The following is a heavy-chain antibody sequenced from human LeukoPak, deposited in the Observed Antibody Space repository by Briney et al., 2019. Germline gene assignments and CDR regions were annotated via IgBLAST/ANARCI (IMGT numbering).Heavy chain of an antibody. J-gene: IGHJ4*02. CDR3: AKDQVGATTGDY. CDR1: GFTFSSYG. Sequence: GGTLRLSCAASGFTFSSYGMSWVRQAPGKGLEWVSAISGSGGSTYYADSVKGRFTISRDNSKNTLFLQMNSLRADDTAVYYCAKDQVGATTGDYWGQGTLVTVSS. CDR2: ISGSGGST. V-gene: IGHV3-23*01. D-gene: IGHD1-26*01.